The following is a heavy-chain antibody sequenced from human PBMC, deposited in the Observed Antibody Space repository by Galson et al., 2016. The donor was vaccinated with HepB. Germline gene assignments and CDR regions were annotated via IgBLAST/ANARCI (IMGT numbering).Heavy chain of an antibody. V-gene: IGHV1-18*01. CDR3: ARDVQYRFDY. CDR2: ISTYSGNT. J-gene: IGHJ4*02. CDR1: GYTFTTSG. D-gene: IGHD2/OR15-2a*01. Sequence: QSGAEVKKPGESLKISCKASGYTFTTSGISWVRQAPGQGLEWMGWISTYSGNTKYAQKFQGGLTLTTDSSTTTAYMELRSLRFDDTALYYCARDVQYRFDYWGQGTLVTVSS.